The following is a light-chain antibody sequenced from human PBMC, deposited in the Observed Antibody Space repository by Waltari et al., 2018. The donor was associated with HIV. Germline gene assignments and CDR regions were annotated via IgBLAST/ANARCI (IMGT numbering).Light chain of an antibody. CDR3: CTYAVIVV. Sequence: SALTHPASVSGSPGQSHTISCTGTSSDVGPYNSVSWYQHHPSKVPKLVIFDATKRPAGVSDRFSGSKSGNSASLTISGLQAEDEADYYCCTYAVIVVFGGGTKLTVL. CDR2: DAT. J-gene: IGLJ2*01. V-gene: IGLV2-23*01. CDR1: SSDVGPYNS.